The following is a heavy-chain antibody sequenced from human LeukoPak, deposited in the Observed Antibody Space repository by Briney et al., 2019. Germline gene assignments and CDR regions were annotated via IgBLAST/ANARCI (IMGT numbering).Heavy chain of an antibody. D-gene: IGHD6-13*01. Sequence: GGSLRLSCAASGFTFSSYGMNWVRQAPGKGLEWVSFISSSSNYIYYADSVKGRFTISRDNAKNSLYLQMNSLRAEDTAVYYCAIGGIAESGRFDPWGQGTLVTVSS. J-gene: IGHJ5*02. CDR1: GFTFSSYG. CDR2: ISSSSNYI. V-gene: IGHV3-21*04. CDR3: AIGGIAESGRFDP.